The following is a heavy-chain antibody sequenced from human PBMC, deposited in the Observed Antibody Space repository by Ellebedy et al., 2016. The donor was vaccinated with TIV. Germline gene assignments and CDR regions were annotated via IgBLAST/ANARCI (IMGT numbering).Heavy chain of an antibody. Sequence: GGSLRLXCRASGFTFSSYVMSWVRQAPGKGLKWVSGLSRSGDTTYYADSVKGRFTIFRDNPRNTLYLQMNSLRAEDTAVYYCAKDRDDDGDFVFDSWGQGTLVTVSA. CDR2: LSRSGDTT. CDR1: GFTFSSYV. J-gene: IGHJ4*02. V-gene: IGHV3-23*01. D-gene: IGHD4-17*01. CDR3: AKDRDDDGDFVFDS.